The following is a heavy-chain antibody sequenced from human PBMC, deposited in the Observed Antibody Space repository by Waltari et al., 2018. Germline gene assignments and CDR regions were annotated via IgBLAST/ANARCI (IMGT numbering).Heavy chain of an antibody. CDR3: ARLEDCTGPGGNCYSGDSFAMDV. D-gene: IGHD2-8*02. CDR2: INQAGHT. Sequence: QVQLQQWGAGLLQPSETLSLSCAVYGGSFSGYYRGWFRQPPGKGLEWIGEINQAGHTNYSPSLRGRVTLFVDTSKSQFSLKVHSVTAADTAVYYCARLEDCTGPGGNCYSGDSFAMDVWGQGTTVTVSS. V-gene: IGHV4-34*02. CDR1: GGSFSGYY. J-gene: IGHJ6*02.